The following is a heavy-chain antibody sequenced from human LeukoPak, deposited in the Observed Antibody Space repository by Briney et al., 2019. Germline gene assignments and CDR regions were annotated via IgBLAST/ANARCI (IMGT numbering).Heavy chain of an antibody. CDR2: ISYDGSNK. CDR3: ARAGWSDY. J-gene: IGHJ4*02. Sequence: GGSLRLSCVASGFPFSSYTMHWVRQAPGKGLEWVAFISYDGSNKYYADSVKGRFTISRDNAKNSLYLQMNSLRDDDTALYFCARAGWSDYWGQGTLVTVSS. CDR1: GFPFSSYT. D-gene: IGHD2-8*01. V-gene: IGHV3-30-3*01.